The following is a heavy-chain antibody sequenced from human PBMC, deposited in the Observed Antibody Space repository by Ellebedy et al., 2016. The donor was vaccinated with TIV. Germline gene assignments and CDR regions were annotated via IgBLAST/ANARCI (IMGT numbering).Heavy chain of an antibody. J-gene: IGHJ3*02. CDR3: ARPEGFRTMVTTGAFDI. Sequence: GESLKISXVASGFTFIDYGLSWVRQAPGKGLEWVSLISASGGDTYYTDSVKGRFTISRDNSKNTLDLQINSLRAEDTAVYYCARPEGFRTMVTTGAFDIWGQGTMVTVSS. CDR1: GFTFIDYG. V-gene: IGHV3-23*01. D-gene: IGHD4-17*01. CDR2: ISASGGDT.